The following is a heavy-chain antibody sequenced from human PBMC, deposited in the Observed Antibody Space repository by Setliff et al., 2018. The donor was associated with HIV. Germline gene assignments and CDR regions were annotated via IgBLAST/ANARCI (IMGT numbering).Heavy chain of an antibody. CDR1: GGSISSYY. J-gene: IGHJ6*03. CDR3: ARSPPTTFWSGYTYYYYMGV. D-gene: IGHD3-3*01. Sequence: SETLSLTCTVSGGSISSYYWSWIRQPPGKGLEWIGYIYYSGSTNYNPSLKSRVTISVDTSKNQFSLKLNSVTAADTAVYYCARSPPTTFWSGYTYYYYMGVWGKGTTVTVSS. V-gene: IGHV4-59*01. CDR2: IYYSGST.